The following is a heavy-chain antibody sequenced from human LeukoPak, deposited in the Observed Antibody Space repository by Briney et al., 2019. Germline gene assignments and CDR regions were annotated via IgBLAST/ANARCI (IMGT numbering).Heavy chain of an antibody. CDR2: IRYDGSNK. CDR3: AKGDYGVDY. CDR1: GFTFGDYA. V-gene: IGHV3-30*02. Sequence: GGSLRLSCTASGFTFGDYAMTWVRQAPGKGLEWVAFIRYDGSNKYYADSVKGRFTISRDNSKNTLYLQMNSLRAEDTAVYYCAKGDYGVDYWGQGALVTVSS. D-gene: IGHD4-17*01. J-gene: IGHJ4*02.